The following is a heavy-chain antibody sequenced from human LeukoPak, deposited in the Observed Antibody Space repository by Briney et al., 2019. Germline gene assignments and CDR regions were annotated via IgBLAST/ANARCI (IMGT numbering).Heavy chain of an antibody. CDR2: MSPNSGNT. Sequence: ASVKVSCQASGYTFTNYGISWVRQATGQGLEWMGWMSPNSGNTGYAQKFQGRVTMTRNTSISTAYMQLSSLRSEDTAVYYCARGPPNWGFDYWGQGTLVTVSS. V-gene: IGHV1-8*02. CDR1: GYTFTNYG. J-gene: IGHJ4*02. CDR3: ARGPPNWGFDY. D-gene: IGHD7-27*01.